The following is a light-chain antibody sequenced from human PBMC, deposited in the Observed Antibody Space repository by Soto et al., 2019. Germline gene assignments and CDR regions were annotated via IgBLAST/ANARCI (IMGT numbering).Light chain of an antibody. J-gene: IGLJ1*01. CDR2: DVG. Sequence: QSVLTQPASVSGSPGQSITISCTGTSTDVGGYNYVSWYQQHPGKAPKLMIYDVGNRPSGVSNRFSGSKSGNTASLTISGLQAEDEADYYCSSHTSSSTLDVFGTGPKVTVL. CDR3: SSHTSSSTLDV. CDR1: STDVGGYNY. V-gene: IGLV2-14*01.